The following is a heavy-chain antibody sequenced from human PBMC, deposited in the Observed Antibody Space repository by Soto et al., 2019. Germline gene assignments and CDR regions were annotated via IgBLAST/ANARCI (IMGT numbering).Heavy chain of an antibody. Sequence: EMQLLESGGGLQQPGGSLRLSCAASGFTFNNFAMGWVRQAPGKGLAWISAVTGRSRNTYYADSVKGRFTISRNNFENTVYLQMDGLRVEDTAVYYCAKMTPYGGNYREAFEVWGRGTMVTVAS. CDR3: AKMTPYGGNYREAFEV. V-gene: IGHV3-23*01. CDR1: GFTFNNFA. J-gene: IGHJ3*01. CDR2: VTGRSRNT. D-gene: IGHD1-26*01.